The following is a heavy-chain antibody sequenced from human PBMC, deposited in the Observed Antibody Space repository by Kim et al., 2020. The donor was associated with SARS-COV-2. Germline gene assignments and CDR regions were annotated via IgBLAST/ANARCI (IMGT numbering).Heavy chain of an antibody. CDR3: ARELRGSNYLWFDP. CDR1: GFTVSSNY. CDR2: IYSGGST. D-gene: IGHD4-4*01. J-gene: IGHJ5*02. V-gene: IGHV3-53*01. Sequence: GGSLRLSCAASGFTVSSNYMSWVRQAPGKGLEWVSVIYSGGSTYYADSVKGRFTISRDNSKNTLYLQMNSLRAEDTAVYYCARELRGSNYLWFDPWGQGTLVTVSS.